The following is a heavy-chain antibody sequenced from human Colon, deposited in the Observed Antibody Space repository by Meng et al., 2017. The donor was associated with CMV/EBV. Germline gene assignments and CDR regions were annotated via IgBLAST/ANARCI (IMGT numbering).Heavy chain of an antibody. CDR2: ISAGGSST. V-gene: IGHV3-23*01. J-gene: IGHJ4*02. CDR1: GLSVSSDD. CDR3: AKVVSTYYKGANDY. D-gene: IGHD3-10*01. Sequence: VSGLSVSSDDRTWVGQDPGMGLEWVETISAGGSSTYYADSVKGRFAISRDNSKNTLYLQMSSLRAEDTAVYYCAKVVSTYYKGANDYWGQGTLVTVSS.